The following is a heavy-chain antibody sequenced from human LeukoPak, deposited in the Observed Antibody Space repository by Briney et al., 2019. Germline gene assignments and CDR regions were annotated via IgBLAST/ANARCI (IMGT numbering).Heavy chain of an antibody. V-gene: IGHV3-21*01. CDR2: ISSSSSYI. CDR3: ARAHYCSGGSCYLDY. Sequence: PGGSLRLSCAASGFTFSSYSMNRVRQAPGKGLEWVSSISSSSSYIYYADSVKGRFTISRDNAKNSLYLQMNRLRAEDTAVYYCARAHYCSGGSCYLDYWGQGTLVTVSS. CDR1: GFTFSSYS. D-gene: IGHD2-15*01. J-gene: IGHJ4*02.